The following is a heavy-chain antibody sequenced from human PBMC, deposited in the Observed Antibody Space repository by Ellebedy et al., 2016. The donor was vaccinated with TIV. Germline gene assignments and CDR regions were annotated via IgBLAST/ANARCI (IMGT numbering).Heavy chain of an antibody. V-gene: IGHV1-18*01. Sequence: KFQGRVTMTTDTSTSTAYMELRSLRSDDTAVYYCARGSSGWMAIDYWGQGTLVTVSS. D-gene: IGHD6-19*01. CDR3: ARGSSGWMAIDY. J-gene: IGHJ4*02.